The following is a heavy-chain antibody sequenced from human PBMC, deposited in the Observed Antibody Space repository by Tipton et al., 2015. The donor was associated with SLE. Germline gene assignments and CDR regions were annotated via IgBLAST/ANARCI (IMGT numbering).Heavy chain of an antibody. Sequence: QVQLVQSGGGLVKPGGSLRLSCAASGFTFSDYYMSWIRQAPGKGLEWVSYISSSGSTIYYADSVKGRFTTSRDNSKNTLYLQMNSLRAEDTAVYYCAKGAGEVVDAFDIWGQGTMVTVSS. J-gene: IGHJ3*02. D-gene: IGHD7-27*01. V-gene: IGHV3-11*01. CDR3: AKGAGEVVDAFDI. CDR2: ISSSGSTI. CDR1: GFTFSDYY.